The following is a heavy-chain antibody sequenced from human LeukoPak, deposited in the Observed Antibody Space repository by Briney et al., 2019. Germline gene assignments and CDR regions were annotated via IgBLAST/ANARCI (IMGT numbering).Heavy chain of an antibody. D-gene: IGHD1-1*01. CDR3: VRESRPGGAMGLYHNLDY. Sequence: GGSLRLSCAASGFTFSSNSMTWVRQTPGKGLEWVANIKEDGTEKNLVDSVKGRFTISRDNTKNLLFLEMNNLRGDDTAIYYCVRESRPGGAMGLYHNLDYWGQGTLVAVSS. CDR2: IKEDGTEK. J-gene: IGHJ4*02. CDR1: GFTFSSNS. V-gene: IGHV3-7*01.